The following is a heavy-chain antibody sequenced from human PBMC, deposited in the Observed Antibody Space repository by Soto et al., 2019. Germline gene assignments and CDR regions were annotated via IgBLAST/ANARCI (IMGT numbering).Heavy chain of an antibody. CDR2: ISSSSSYI. CDR1: GFTFSSYS. J-gene: IGHJ3*02. D-gene: IGHD2-15*01. Sequence: GGSLRLSCAASGFTFSSYSMNWVRQAPGKGLEWVSSISSSSSYIYYADSVKGRFTISRDNAKNSLYLQMNSLRAEDTAVYYCARAQKGYCSGGSCPDAFDIWGQGTMVTVSS. CDR3: ARAQKGYCSGGSCPDAFDI. V-gene: IGHV3-21*01.